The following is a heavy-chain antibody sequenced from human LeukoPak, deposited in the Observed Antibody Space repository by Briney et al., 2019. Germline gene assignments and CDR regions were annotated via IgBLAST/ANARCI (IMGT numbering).Heavy chain of an antibody. J-gene: IGHJ4*02. CDR2: IYYSGTT. CDR1: GGSISHYY. Sequence: SETLSLTCTVSGGSISHYYWSWIRQSPGKGLEWIGYIYYSGTTNYNPSLKSRVTISVDTSRNQFSLKLSSVTAADTAVYYCARARRGYFDYWGQGTLVTVSS. D-gene: IGHD5-12*01. V-gene: IGHV4-59*01. CDR3: ARARRGYFDY.